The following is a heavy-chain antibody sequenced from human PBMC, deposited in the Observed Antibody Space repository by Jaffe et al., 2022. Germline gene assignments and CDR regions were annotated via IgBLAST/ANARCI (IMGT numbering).Heavy chain of an antibody. J-gene: IGHJ5*02. CDR2: ISGSGGST. CDR3: AKSPCLDFWSGYCGSGQWFDP. CDR1: GFTFSSYA. D-gene: IGHD3-3*01. Sequence: EVQLLESGGGLVQPGGSLRLSCAASGFTFSSYAMSWVRQAPGKGLEWVSAISGSGGSTYYADSVKGRFTISRDNSKNTLYLQMNSLRAEDTAVYYCAKSPCLDFWSGYCGSGQWFDPWGQGTLVTVSS. V-gene: IGHV3-23*01.